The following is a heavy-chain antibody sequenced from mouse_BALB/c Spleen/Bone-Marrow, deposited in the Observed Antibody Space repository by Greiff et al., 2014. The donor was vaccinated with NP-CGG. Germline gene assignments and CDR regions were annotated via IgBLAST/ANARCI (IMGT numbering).Heavy chain of an antibody. J-gene: IGHJ2*01. V-gene: IGHV2-2*02. CDR1: SFSLTTYG. Sequence: VQLQQSGPGLVQPSQSPSITCTVSSFSLTTYGVHWVRQSPGKGLEWLGVIWTGGSTDYNAAFISRLSIRKDNSKSQVFFEMNSLQANDTAIYYCARNHRGYYFDYWGQGTTLTVSS. CDR2: IWTGGST. CDR3: ARNHRGYYFDY. D-gene: IGHD3-1*01.